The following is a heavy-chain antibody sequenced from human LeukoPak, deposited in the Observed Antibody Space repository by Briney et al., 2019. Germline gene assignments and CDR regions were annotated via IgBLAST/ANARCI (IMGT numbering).Heavy chain of an antibody. CDR3: ARVTLDYGDYELGY. Sequence: GGSLRLSCAASGFTFSSYSMNWVRPAPGKGLEWVSSISSSSSYVYYADSVKGRFTISRDNAKNALYLQMNSLRAEDTAVYYCARVTLDYGDYELGYWGQGTLVTVSS. CDR2: ISSSSSYV. J-gene: IGHJ4*02. CDR1: GFTFSSYS. D-gene: IGHD4-17*01. V-gene: IGHV3-21*01.